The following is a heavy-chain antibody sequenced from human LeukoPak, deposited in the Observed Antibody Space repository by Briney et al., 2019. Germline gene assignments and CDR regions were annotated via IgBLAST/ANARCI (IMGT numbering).Heavy chain of an antibody. D-gene: IGHD3-16*01. Sequence: GASVKVSCKASGYTFTSYAMNWVRQAPGQGLEWMGWINTNTGSPTYAQGFTGRFVFSLDTSVSTAYLQISSLKAEDTAVYYCARHPVNYDYVWGSYSQYYFDYWGQGTLVTVSS. CDR1: GYTFTSYA. V-gene: IGHV7-4-1*02. J-gene: IGHJ4*02. CDR2: INTNTGSP. CDR3: ARHPVNYDYVWGSYSQYYFDY.